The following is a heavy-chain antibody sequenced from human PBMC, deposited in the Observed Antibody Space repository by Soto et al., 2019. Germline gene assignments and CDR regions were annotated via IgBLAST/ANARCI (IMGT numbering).Heavy chain of an antibody. CDR2: IYYSGST. J-gene: IGHJ3*02. CDR3: ARAGSYYDSPWGAFDI. V-gene: IGHV4-61*01. CDR1: GGSVSSGSYY. Sequence: PSETLSLTCTVSGGSVSSGSYYWSWIRQPPGKGLEWIGYIYYSGSTNYNPSLKSRVTISVDTSKNQFSLKLSSVTAADTAVYYCARAGSYYDSPWGAFDIWGQGTMVTVSS. D-gene: IGHD3-22*01.